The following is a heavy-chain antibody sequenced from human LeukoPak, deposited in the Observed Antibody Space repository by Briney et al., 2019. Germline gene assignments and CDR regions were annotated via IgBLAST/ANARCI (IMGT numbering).Heavy chain of an antibody. CDR3: ARVWGWGLTTVVNPAPYFDY. V-gene: IGHV4-30-4*08. D-gene: IGHD4-23*01. J-gene: IGHJ4*02. CDR1: GGSISSGDYY. CDR2: IYYSGST. Sequence: PSETLSLTCTVSGGSISSGDYYWSWIRQPPGKGLEWIGYIYYSGSTYYNPSLKSRVTISVDTSKNQFSLKLSSVTAADTAVYYCARVWGWGLTTVVNPAPYFDYWGQGTLVTVSS.